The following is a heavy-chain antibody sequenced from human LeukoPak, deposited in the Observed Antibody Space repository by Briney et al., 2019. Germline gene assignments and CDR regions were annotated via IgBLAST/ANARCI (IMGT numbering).Heavy chain of an antibody. Sequence: GGSLRLSCAASGFTFSDYYMTWIRQAPGKGLEWVSYLGSSGTTIFYYADSVKGRFTISRDNAKNSLYLQMNSLRAEDTAVYYCAKGDYSSGWYGDAFDIWGQGTMVTVSS. J-gene: IGHJ3*02. CDR2: LGSSGTTI. D-gene: IGHD6-19*01. CDR1: GFTFSDYY. CDR3: AKGDYSSGWYGDAFDI. V-gene: IGHV3-11*04.